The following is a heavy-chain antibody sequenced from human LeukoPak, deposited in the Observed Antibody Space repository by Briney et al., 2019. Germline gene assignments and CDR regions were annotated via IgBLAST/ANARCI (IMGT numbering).Heavy chain of an antibody. CDR3: ARATDGYNLGFDY. V-gene: IGHV3-7*01. CDR1: GFTFSSHE. D-gene: IGHD5-24*01. Sequence: PGGSRSLSCAASGFTFSSHETNWVRQAPGRGLEWVANIKEDDTQKYYVESVKGRFTISRDNAKNSLYLQMNSLTAEDTAFYFCARATDGYNLGFDYWGQGTLVTASS. CDR2: IKEDDTQK. J-gene: IGHJ4*02.